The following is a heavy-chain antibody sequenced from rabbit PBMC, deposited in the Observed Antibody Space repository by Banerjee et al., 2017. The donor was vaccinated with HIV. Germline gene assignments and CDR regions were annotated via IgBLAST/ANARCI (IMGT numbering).Heavy chain of an antibody. J-gene: IGHJ4*01. CDR3: VRDTWAFNL. V-gene: IGHV1S7*01. CDR2: IDPVFGFT. Sequence: VRQAPGKGLEWIGYIDPVFGFTYYASWVNGRFSISRENTQNTVSLQMNSLTAADTATYFCVRDTWAFNLWGQGTLVTVS. D-gene: IGHD3-1*01.